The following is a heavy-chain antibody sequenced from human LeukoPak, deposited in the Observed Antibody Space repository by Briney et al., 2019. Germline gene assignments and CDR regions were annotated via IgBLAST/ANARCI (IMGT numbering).Heavy chain of an antibody. CDR2: LYHGGST. J-gene: IGHJ4*02. Sequence: GGSLRLSCVGSGVIVRSNYMTWVRQAPGKGLEWVSILYHGGSTYYADSVKGRFSISRDTSKNTLYLQMNSPRVVDTAVYYCATRRFGELTYWGQGTLVTVSS. D-gene: IGHD3-10*01. CDR3: ATRRFGELTY. V-gene: IGHV3-66*01. CDR1: GVIVRSNY.